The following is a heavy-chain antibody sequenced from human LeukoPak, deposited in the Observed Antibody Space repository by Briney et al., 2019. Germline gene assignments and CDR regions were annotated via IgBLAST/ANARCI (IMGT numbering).Heavy chain of an antibody. D-gene: IGHD2/OR15-2a*01. CDR1: GNSFSNYW. Sequence: GESLNISCKGSGNSFSNYWIGWVRQMPGKGLEWMGIIYLGDSDTRYSPSFQGQVIISADKSIGTAYLQWSSLKASDTAVYYCARRGCNGNICYFENWGQGTLVTVSS. CDR2: IYLGDSDT. CDR3: ARRGCNGNICYFEN. V-gene: IGHV5-51*01. J-gene: IGHJ4*02.